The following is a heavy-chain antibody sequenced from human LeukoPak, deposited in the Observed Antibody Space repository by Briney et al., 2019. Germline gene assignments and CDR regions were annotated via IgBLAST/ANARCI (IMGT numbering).Heavy chain of an antibody. V-gene: IGHV3-74*01. Sequence: GGSLRLSCAASGFAFSSYWMHRVRQAPGKGLVWVSRINSDGSSTSYADSVKGRFTISRDNAKNTLYLQMNSLRAEDTAVYYCARDYIAVAGNHFDYWGQGTLVTVSS. CDR2: INSDGSST. CDR1: GFAFSSYW. J-gene: IGHJ4*02. D-gene: IGHD6-19*01. CDR3: ARDYIAVAGNHFDY.